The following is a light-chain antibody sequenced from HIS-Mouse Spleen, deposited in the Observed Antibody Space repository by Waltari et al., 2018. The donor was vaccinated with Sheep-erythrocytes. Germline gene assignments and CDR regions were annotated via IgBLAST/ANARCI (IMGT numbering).Light chain of an antibody. CDR1: TGDVGGDNS. V-gene: IGLV2-11*01. Sequence: QSPLTQPRPVSGSPGQSVTLPCTGTTGDVGGDNSVSWYQQHPGKAPKRIIYDVSKRPSGVPDRFSGSKSGNTASLTISGLQAEDEADYYCCSYAGSYNHVFATGTKVTVL. CDR3: CSYAGSYNHV. CDR2: DVS. J-gene: IGLJ1*01.